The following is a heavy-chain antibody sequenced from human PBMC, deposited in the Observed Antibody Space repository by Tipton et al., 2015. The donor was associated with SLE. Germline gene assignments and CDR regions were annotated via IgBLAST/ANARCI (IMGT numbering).Heavy chain of an antibody. V-gene: IGHV4-39*07. Sequence: SLTCTVSGDSISNNNYYWGWIRQPPGKGLEWIGNINYSGTTYFNPSLKTRVTISVDTSKIQFSLRLTSVTAADTAVYYCARAIGANYFNFWGQGTLVTVSA. D-gene: IGHD3-16*01. CDR1: GDSISNNNYY. CDR3: ARAIGANYFNF. CDR2: INYSGTT. J-gene: IGHJ4*02.